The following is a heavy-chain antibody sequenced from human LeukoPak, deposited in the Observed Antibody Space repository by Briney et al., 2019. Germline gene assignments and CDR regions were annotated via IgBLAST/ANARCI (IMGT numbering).Heavy chain of an antibody. J-gene: IGHJ4*02. V-gene: IGHV3-23*01. Sequence: PGGSLRLSCAASGFTFSSYSMKWVRQAPGKGLEWGSAISASGASTYYADSVKGRFTISRDNPKNTLFLQMSSLRAGDTAIYYCAKVMTTVGSWYSDFWGRGTLVTVSS. CDR2: ISASGAST. CDR1: GFTFSSYS. D-gene: IGHD4-11*01. CDR3: AKVMTTVGSWYSDF.